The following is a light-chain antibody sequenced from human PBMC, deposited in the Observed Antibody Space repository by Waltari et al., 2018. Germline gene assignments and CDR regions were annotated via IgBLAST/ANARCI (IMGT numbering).Light chain of an antibody. CDR2: GAS. J-gene: IGKJ2*01. Sequence: EIVLTQSPGTLSLSPGERATLSCRASQSVSSSHLAWYQQKPGQAPRLLNYGASSRATGIPDRFSGSGSGTDFTLTISRLEPEDFAVYYCQQYGSSPMYTFGQGTKLEIK. CDR3: QQYGSSPMYT. V-gene: IGKV3-20*01. CDR1: QSVSSSH.